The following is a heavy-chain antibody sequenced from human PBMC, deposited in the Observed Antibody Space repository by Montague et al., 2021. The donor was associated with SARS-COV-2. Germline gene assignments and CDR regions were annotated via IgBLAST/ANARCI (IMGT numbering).Heavy chain of an antibody. CDR1: GFTVSSHY. J-gene: IGHJ4*02. CDR3: ARDAGGNFPTSFDY. D-gene: IGHD4-23*01. Sequence: SLRLSCAASGFTVSSHYMSWVRQAPGKGLEWVSVIYSGGSTYYADSVKGRFTISRDNSKNTLYLQMNSLRAEDTAVYYCARDAGGNFPTSFDYWGQGTLVTVSS. V-gene: IGHV3-53*01. CDR2: IYSGGST.